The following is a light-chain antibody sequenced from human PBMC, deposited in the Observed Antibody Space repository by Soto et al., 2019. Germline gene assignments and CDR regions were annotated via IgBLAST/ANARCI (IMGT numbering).Light chain of an antibody. J-gene: IGKJ5*01. CDR2: GAS. CDR3: QQYGSSPIT. Sequence: EIVLTQSPGTLSLSPGERSTLSCSASQSVSSNLAWYQQKPGQAPRLLIYGASTRATGTPDRFSGSGSGTDFTLTISRLEPEDFAVYYCQQYGSSPITFGQGTRLEN. V-gene: IGKV3-20*01. CDR1: QSVSSN.